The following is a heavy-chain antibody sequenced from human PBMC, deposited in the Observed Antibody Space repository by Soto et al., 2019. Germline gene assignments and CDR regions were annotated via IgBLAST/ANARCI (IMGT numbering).Heavy chain of an antibody. D-gene: IGHD2-8*01. CDR2: IKQDGSEK. J-gene: IGHJ6*02. V-gene: IGHV3-7*03. CDR1: GFTFSSYG. Sequence: GGSLRLSCAASGFTFSSYGMHWVRQAPGKGLEWVANIKQDGSEKYYVDSVKGRFTISRDNAKNSLYLQMNSLRAEDTAVYYCARVPGLYCTNGVCYLDVWGQGTTVTVSS. CDR3: ARVPGLYCTNGVCYLDV.